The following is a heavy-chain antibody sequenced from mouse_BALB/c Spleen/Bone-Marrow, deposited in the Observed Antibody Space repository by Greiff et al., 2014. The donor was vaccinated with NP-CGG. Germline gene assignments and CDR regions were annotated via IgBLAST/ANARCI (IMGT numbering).Heavy chain of an antibody. Sequence: EVKLVESGPDLVKPSQSLSLTCTVTGYSITSGYGWHWIRQFPGNKLEWMGYIHYNGSTNYNPSLKSRISITRDTSKNQFFLQLNSVTTEDTATYYCAREARTTARFAYWGQGTLVTVSA. D-gene: IGHD1-2*01. CDR3: AREARTTARFAY. J-gene: IGHJ3*01. V-gene: IGHV3-1*02. CDR2: IHYNGST. CDR1: GYSITSGYG.